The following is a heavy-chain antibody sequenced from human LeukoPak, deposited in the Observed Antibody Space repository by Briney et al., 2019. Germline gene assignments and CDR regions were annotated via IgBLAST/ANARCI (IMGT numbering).Heavy chain of an antibody. Sequence: SVKVSCKASGGTFSSYAISWVRQAPGQGLEWMGGIIPIFGTANYAQKFQGRVTMTRDTSTSTVYMELSSLRSEDTAVYYCARAYGYSYGYDPWGQGTLVTVSS. J-gene: IGHJ5*02. V-gene: IGHV1-69*05. CDR3: ARAYGYSYGYDP. D-gene: IGHD5-18*01. CDR1: GGTFSSYA. CDR2: IIPIFGTA.